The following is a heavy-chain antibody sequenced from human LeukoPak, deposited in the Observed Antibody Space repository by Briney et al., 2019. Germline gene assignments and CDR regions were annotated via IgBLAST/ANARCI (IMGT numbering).Heavy chain of an antibody. J-gene: IGHJ4*02. CDR2: INDSGST. Sequence: SETLSLTCAVYGGSFGGYYWSWIRQPPGKGLEWIGEINDSGSTNYNPSLKSRVTISVDTSKNQFSPKLSSVTAADTAVYYCARVDSSNWYEYRGYFDYWGQGTLVTVSS. CDR3: ARVDSSNWYEYRGYFDY. V-gene: IGHV4-34*01. D-gene: IGHD6-13*01. CDR1: GGSFGGYY.